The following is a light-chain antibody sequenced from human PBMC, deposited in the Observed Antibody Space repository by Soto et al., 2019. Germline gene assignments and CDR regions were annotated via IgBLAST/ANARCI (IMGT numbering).Light chain of an antibody. CDR3: HQYFNWPPYT. V-gene: IGKV3-15*01. J-gene: IGKJ1*01. Sequence: EVVMKQSPAPLLVSPGARATLSCWASQSINRNLAWYQHKPGQPPKLLIYTASTRATGIPARFSGSGSGTELTLTISSLQSEDFAVYYCHQYFNWPPYTFGQGTKVDIK. CDR1: QSINRN. CDR2: TAS.